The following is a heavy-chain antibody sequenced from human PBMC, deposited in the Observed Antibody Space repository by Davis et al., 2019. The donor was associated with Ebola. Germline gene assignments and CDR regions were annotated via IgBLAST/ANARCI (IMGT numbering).Heavy chain of an antibody. V-gene: IGHV3-30-3*01. CDR2: ISYDGSNK. D-gene: IGHD3-22*01. CDR3: ARDHITMIVGWFDP. CDR1: GFTFSSYA. Sequence: GESLKISCAASGFTFSSYAMHWVRQAPGKGLEWVAVISYDGSNKYYADSVKGRFTISRDNSKNSLYLQMNSLRAEDTAVYYCARDHITMIVGWFDPWGQGTLVTVSS. J-gene: IGHJ5*02.